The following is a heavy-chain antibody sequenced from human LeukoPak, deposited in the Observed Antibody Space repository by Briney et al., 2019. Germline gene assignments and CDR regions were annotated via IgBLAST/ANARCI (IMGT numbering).Heavy chain of an antibody. CDR2: ISSSSSYT. Sequence: PGGSLRLSCAASGYTFSDYYMSRIRQAPGKGLEWVSYISSSSSYTNYADSVKGRFTISRDNAKNSLYLQMNSLRAEDTAVYYCARVVSDLRYFDWFLDAFDIWGQGTMVTVSS. CDR1: GYTFSDYY. J-gene: IGHJ3*02. CDR3: ARVVSDLRYFDWFLDAFDI. V-gene: IGHV3-11*06. D-gene: IGHD3-9*01.